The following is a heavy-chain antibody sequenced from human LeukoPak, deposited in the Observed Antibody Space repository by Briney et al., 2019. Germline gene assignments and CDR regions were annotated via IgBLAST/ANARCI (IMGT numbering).Heavy chain of an antibody. J-gene: IGHJ4*02. V-gene: IGHV3-7*01. Sequence: GGSLRLSCAAPGFTFSSNWMSWVRQAPGKGLEWVANIKQDGSDKYYVDSVKGRFTISRDNAKNSLYLQTNSLRVEDTAVYYCARDSDWGQGTLVTVSS. CDR1: GFTFSSNW. CDR3: ARDSD. CDR2: IKQDGSDK.